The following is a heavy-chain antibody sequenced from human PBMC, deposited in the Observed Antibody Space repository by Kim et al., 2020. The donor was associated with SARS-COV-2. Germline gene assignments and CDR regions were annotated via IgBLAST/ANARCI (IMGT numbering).Heavy chain of an antibody. D-gene: IGHD5-12*01. CDR2: IYSGGTT. V-gene: IGHV3-53*04. CDR3: ARGSYDYLNWFDL. J-gene: IGHJ5*02. CDR1: GFTVSSNY. Sequence: GGSLRLSCAASGFTVSSNYMSWVRQAPGKGLEWVSVIYSGGTTYYADSVKGRFTISRLNSKNTLYLQMNSLRAEDTAVYYCARGSYDYLNWFDLWGQGTLATGYS.